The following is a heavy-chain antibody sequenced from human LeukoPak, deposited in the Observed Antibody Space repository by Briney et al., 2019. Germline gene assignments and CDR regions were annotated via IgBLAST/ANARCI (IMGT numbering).Heavy chain of an antibody. V-gene: IGHV3-23*01. J-gene: IGHJ6*03. D-gene: IGHD3-9*01. Sequence: PGGSLRLSCAASGFIFSNYGMSWVRQAPGKGLEWVSAISGSGGSTYYADSVKGRFTISRDNSKNTLYLQMNSLRAEDTAVYYCAKASNYDIFSYYMDVWGKGTTVTISS. CDR1: GFIFSNYG. CDR3: AKASNYDIFSYYMDV. CDR2: ISGSGGST.